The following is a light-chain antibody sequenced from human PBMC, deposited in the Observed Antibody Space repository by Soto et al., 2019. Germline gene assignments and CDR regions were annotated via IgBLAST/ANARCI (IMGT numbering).Light chain of an antibody. J-gene: IGKJ1*01. CDR1: QSITTS. Sequence: DVQLTQSPSSLSASIGDTVTISCRSSQSITTSVNWYQQKSGRPPALLIYGASALQIGVPHRFSASGSGTDFILTITGLQHEDFATYYCQQSYSLPRTFGQGTNVDIK. CDR3: QQSYSLPRT. CDR2: GAS. V-gene: IGKV1-39*01.